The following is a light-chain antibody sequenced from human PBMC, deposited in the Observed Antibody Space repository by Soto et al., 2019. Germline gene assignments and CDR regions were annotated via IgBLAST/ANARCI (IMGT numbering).Light chain of an antibody. J-gene: IGKJ2*01. CDR3: HQYGGSPPYT. CDR1: QSVSSSY. V-gene: IGKV3-20*01. Sequence: EIVLTQSPGTLSLSPGERVTLSCRASQSVSSSYLAWYQQKPAQAPRLLIYGASNRATAIPDRFSGSGSGTAFTLTISRVEPEDFAVYYCHQYGGSPPYTFGQGTKLEIK. CDR2: GAS.